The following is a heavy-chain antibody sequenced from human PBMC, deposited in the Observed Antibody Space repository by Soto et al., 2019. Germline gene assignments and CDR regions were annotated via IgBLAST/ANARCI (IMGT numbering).Heavy chain of an antibody. D-gene: IGHD1-26*01. CDR3: ARIVGATSGWFDP. V-gene: IGHV4-30-4*01. CDR1: GGSISSGDYY. Sequence: QVQLQESGPGLVKPSQTLSLTSTVSGGSISSGDYYWSWIRQPPGKGLEWIGYIYYSGSTYYNPSLKSRLTISLDTSKNQFSLKLSSVTATDTAVYYCARIVGATSGWFDPWGQGTLVTVSS. J-gene: IGHJ5*02. CDR2: IYYSGST.